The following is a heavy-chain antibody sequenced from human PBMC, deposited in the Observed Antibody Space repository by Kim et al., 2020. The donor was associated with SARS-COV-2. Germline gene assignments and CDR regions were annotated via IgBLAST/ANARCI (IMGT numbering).Heavy chain of an antibody. Sequence: GGSLRLSCAASGFTFSSYGMHWVRQAPGKGLEWVAVISYDGSNKYYADSVKGRFTISRDNSKNTLYLQMNSLRAEDTAVYYCAKADVLRFLDTYGMDVWG. V-gene: IGHV3-30*18. J-gene: IGHJ6*01. CDR3: AKADVLRFLDTYGMDV. CDR1: GFTFSSYG. CDR2: ISYDGSNK. D-gene: IGHD3-3*01.